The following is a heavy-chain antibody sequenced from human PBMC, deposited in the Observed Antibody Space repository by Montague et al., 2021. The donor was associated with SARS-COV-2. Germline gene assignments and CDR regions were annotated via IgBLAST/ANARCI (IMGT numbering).Heavy chain of an antibody. V-gene: IGHV2-5*01. CDR2: SYWNDDK. J-gene: IGHJ4*02. D-gene: IGHD5-12*01. CDR1: GFSLTTSGVG. Sequence: PALVKPTQTLTLTCTFSGFSLTTSGVGVGWIRQPPGKALECLTLSYWNDDKRYTPSLKNRLTVTKDISKNQVVLTMTNMEPVDTGTYYCAHKNSGWPIEFGYWGQGILVTVSS. CDR3: AHKNSGWPIEFGY.